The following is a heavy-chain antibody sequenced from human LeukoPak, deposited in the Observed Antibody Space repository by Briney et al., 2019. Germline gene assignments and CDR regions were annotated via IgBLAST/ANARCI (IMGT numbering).Heavy chain of an antibody. V-gene: IGHV3-30-3*01. D-gene: IGHD2-2*01. CDR3: ARGGYCSSTSCYLNDY. CDR1: GFTFSSYA. J-gene: IGHJ4*02. CDR2: ISYDGSNK. Sequence: HPGGSLRLSCAASGFTFSSYAMHWVRQAPGKGLEWVAVISYDGSNKYYADSVKGRFTISGDNSKNTLYLQMNSLRAEDTAVYYCARGGYCSSTSCYLNDYWGQGTLVTVSS.